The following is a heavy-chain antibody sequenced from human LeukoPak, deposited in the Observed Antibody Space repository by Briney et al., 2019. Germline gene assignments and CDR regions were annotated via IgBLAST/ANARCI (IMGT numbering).Heavy chain of an antibody. V-gene: IGHV3-23*01. CDR3: AKRALTTNFDS. Sequence: GGSLRLSCAASGFTFSSYAMSWVRHAPGKGLECVSPMSGCGGITYYADSVKGRFTISRDNSKNTLYLHLGSLRGEDTAVYYCAKRALTTNFDSWGQGTLVTVS. CDR2: MSGCGGIT. CDR1: GFTFSSYA. D-gene: IGHD4-17*01. J-gene: IGHJ4*02.